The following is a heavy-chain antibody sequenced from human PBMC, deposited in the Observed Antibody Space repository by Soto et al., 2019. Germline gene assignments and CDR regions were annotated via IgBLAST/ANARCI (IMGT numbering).Heavy chain of an antibody. J-gene: IGHJ4*02. Sequence: SETLSLTCAVYGGSFSGYYWSWIRQPPGKGLEWIGEINHSGSTNYNPSLKSRVTISVDTSKNQFSLKLSSVTAADTAVYYCARSTMVRGVIINLDYWGQGTLVTVSS. CDR3: ARSTMVRGVIINLDY. CDR2: INHSGST. V-gene: IGHV4-34*01. CDR1: GGSFSGYY. D-gene: IGHD3-10*01.